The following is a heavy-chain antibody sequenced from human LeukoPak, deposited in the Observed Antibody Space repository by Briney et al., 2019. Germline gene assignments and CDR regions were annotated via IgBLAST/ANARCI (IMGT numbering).Heavy chain of an antibody. D-gene: IGHD5-18*01. CDR1: GGPITGYY. J-gene: IGHJ4*02. CDR2: VSYRGST. V-gene: IGHV4-59*08. CDR3: ARQGITYGYLSYFDY. Sequence: SSETLSLTCTVFGGPITGYYWSWIRQPPGKGLEWIGYVSYRGSTNYNPSLKSRVTISVDTSKNQFSLKLSTLTAADTAVYYCARQGITYGYLSYFDYWGQGTLVSVSS.